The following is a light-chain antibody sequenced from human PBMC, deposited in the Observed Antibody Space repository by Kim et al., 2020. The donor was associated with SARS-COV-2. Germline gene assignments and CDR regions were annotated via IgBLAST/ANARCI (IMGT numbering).Light chain of an antibody. V-gene: IGLV3-19*01. CDR3: NSRDNSGYYVV. CDR1: SLRLYY. Sequence: SSELTQDPAVSVALGQTVTITCQGDSLRLYYASWYQQKLGQAPQLVIYGKNSRPSGIPDRFSGSSSGNTASLTITGAQAEDEADYYCNSRDNSGYYVVFGGGTQLTVL. CDR2: GKN. J-gene: IGLJ2*01.